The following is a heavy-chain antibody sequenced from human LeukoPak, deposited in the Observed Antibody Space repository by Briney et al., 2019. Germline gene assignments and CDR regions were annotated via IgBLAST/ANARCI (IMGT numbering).Heavy chain of an antibody. CDR3: AKPLAPVLLCSDY. D-gene: IGHD3-10*02. V-gene: IGHV3-23*01. CDR2: ISATGGTT. CDR1: GFTFSSYG. J-gene: IGHJ4*02. Sequence: GGSLRLSCAASGFTFSSYGMSWVRQAPGKGLEWVSAISATGGTTYYADSVKGRFTISRDNSKNTLYLQMNSLRAEDTAIYYCAKPLAPVLLCSDYWGQGTLVTVSS.